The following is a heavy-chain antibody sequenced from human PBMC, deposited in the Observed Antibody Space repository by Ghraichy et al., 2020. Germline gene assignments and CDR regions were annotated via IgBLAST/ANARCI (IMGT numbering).Heavy chain of an antibody. D-gene: IGHD3-3*01. J-gene: IGHJ4*02. CDR1: GFTVSNNF. CDR3: ARGDWRPFDY. V-gene: IGHV3-66*02. Sequence: GGSLRLSYAASGFTVSNNFMSWVRQAPGKGLEWVSVVNRDGGTNYADSVKGRFTISRDNSKNTLYLQMNRLRPEDTAVYYCARGDWRPFDYWGQGTLVTVSS. CDR2: VNRDGGT.